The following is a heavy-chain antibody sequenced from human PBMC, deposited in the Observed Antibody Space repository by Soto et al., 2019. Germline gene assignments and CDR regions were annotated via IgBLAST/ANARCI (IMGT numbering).Heavy chain of an antibody. Sequence: QGQLVQSGAEVKKPGASVKVSCGPSGLSFTSYSFHWVRQAPAQGLQWRGWINAGRVKTKYSQQFQGRVTFTWDTSANTVYMELRRLPSDDTSVFYCATWIHNGYFAYWGPGTRVTVSA. CDR1: GLSFTSYS. V-gene: IGHV1-3*01. CDR3: ATWIHNGYFAY. D-gene: IGHD1-1*01. CDR2: INAGRVKT. J-gene: IGHJ4*02.